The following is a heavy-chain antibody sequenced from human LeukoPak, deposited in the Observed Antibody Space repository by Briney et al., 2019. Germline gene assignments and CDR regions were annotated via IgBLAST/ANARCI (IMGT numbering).Heavy chain of an antibody. CDR1: GFTFSSYA. CDR3: AKDARRTSGWYYFDS. V-gene: IGHV3-23*01. D-gene: IGHD6-19*01. J-gene: IGHJ4*02. Sequence: GGSLRLSCAASGFTFSSYAMTWVRRAPGRGLEWVSAISGSGGNTYYADSVKGRFTISRDNSKNTVYLQMNSLRAEDTAVYYCAKDARRTSGWYYFDSWGQGTLVTVSS. CDR2: ISGSGGNT.